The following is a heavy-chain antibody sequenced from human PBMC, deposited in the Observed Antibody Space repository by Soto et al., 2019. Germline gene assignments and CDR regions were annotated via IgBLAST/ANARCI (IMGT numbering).Heavy chain of an antibody. CDR3: ARMATFGSLNWFDP. CDR2: MNPGSGDT. Sequence: EASVKVSCKASGYSFTNNDVSWVRQATGQGLEWMGWMNPGSGDTGYAQKFQGRVTMTRDISIATAYMELSSLRSDDTAIYYCARMATFGSLNWFDPLGQGTLVTVSS. J-gene: IGHJ5*02. V-gene: IGHV1-8*01. D-gene: IGHD3-16*01. CDR1: GYSFTNND.